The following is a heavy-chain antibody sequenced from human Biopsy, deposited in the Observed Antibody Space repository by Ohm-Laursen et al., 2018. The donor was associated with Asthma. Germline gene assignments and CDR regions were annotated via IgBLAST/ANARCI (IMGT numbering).Heavy chain of an antibody. V-gene: IGHV3-30*03. CDR3: ARTHERWTSIQDDALDI. J-gene: IGHJ3*02. Sequence: SLRLSCAASGFSISIYDIHWARQAPGKGLEWVAVISYDGGNKFYGDSVKGRFTLSRDNSRNTLYLQMNSLRVEDTAIYYCARTHERWTSIQDDALDIWGQGTMVIVSS. D-gene: IGHD4-23*01. CDR2: ISYDGGNK. CDR1: GFSISIYD.